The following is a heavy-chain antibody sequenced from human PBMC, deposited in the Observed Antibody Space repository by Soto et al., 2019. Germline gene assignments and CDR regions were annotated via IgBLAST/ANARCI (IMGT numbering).Heavy chain of an antibody. V-gene: IGHV4-59*01. D-gene: IGHD4-17*01. J-gene: IGHJ4*02. CDR2: IYYSGST. Sequence: SETLSLTCTVSGGSISSYYWSWIRQPPGKGLEWIGYIYYSGSTNYNPSLKSRVTISVDTSKNQFSLKLSSVTAADTAVYYCARDRYGDYAYWGPGTLVTVSS. CDR1: GGSISSYY. CDR3: ARDRYGDYAY.